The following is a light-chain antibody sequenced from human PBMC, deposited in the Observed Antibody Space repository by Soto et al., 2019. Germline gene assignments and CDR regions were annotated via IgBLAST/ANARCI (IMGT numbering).Light chain of an antibody. V-gene: IGKV1-5*01. J-gene: IGKJ1*01. Sequence: DIHMTQSPSTLSASVGDRVTITCRASQSISSWLAWYKQKPGKAPTLLIYDASILESGVPSRFSGVGSGTDFTLTISRLQPDDFATYYCQQYNSYSSTLGQGTKVEIK. CDR3: QQYNSYSST. CDR1: QSISSW. CDR2: DAS.